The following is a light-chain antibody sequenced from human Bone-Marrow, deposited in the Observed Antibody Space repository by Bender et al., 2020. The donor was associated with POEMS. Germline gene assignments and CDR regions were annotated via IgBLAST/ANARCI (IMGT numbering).Light chain of an antibody. CDR1: SSNIGAHA. J-gene: IGLJ3*02. Sequence: QSVLTQPPSASGTPGQRVTISCSGGSSNIGAHAVNWYQHLPGTAPKLLIYSSHRRPSEVPDRFSGSRSGTSASLAISGLQSEDEADYYCAVWDVSLNGWVFGGGTELTVL. CDR3: AVWDVSLNGWV. CDR2: SSH. V-gene: IGLV1-44*01.